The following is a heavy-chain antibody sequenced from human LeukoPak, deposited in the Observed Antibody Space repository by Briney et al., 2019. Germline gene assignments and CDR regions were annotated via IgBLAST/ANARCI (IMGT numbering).Heavy chain of an antibody. J-gene: IGHJ4*02. CDR3: ARGIPRDGYPFDY. CDR2: INHSGST. D-gene: IGHD5-24*01. Sequence: SETLSLTRAVYGGAFSGFYWGWVRQPPGEGLEWIGEINHSGSTNYNPSLKSRVTISVDTSKNQFSLKLSSVTAADTAVYYCARGIPRDGYPFDYWGQGTLVTVSS. CDR1: GGAFSGFY. V-gene: IGHV4-34*01.